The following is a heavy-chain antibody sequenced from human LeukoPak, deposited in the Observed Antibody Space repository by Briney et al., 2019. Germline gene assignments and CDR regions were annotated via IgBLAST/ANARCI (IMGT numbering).Heavy chain of an antibody. CDR2: INHSGST. J-gene: IGHJ4*02. CDR1: GGSFSGYY. V-gene: IGHV4-34*01. D-gene: IGHD1-1*01. CDR3: ARGDLLDRQVGY. Sequence: PSETLSPTCAVYGGSFSGYYWSWIRQPPGKGLEWIEEINHSGSTNYNPSLKSRVTISVDTSKNQFSLKLSSVTAADTAVYYCARGDLLDRQVGYWGQGTLVTVSS.